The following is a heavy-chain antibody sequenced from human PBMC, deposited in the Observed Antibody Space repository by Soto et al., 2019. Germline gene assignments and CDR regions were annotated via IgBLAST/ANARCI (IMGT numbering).Heavy chain of an antibody. V-gene: IGHV2-5*02. J-gene: IGHJ4*02. Sequence: QITLKESGPTLVKPTQTLTLTCTFSGFSLSTSEVGVGWIRQPPGKALEWLALIYWDDDKRYSPSLKSRLTITKDTSKNQVVLTMTNMDPVDTATCDCAHSFDWYYFDYWGQGTLVTVSS. CDR2: IYWDDDK. CDR3: AHSFDWYYFDY. CDR1: GFSLSTSEVG. D-gene: IGHD3-9*01.